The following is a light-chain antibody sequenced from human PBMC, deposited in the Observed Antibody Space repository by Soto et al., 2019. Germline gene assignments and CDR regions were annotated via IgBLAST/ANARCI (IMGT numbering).Light chain of an antibody. CDR2: DVI. V-gene: IGLV2-14*01. J-gene: IGLJ2*01. CDR3: SSFTTSSTLG. CDR1: SSDIGGYNF. Sequence: QSALTQPASVSGSPGQSITISCTGTSSDIGGYNFVSWYQQYPGNAPKLMIYDVINRPSGVSNRFSGSKSGNTASLTISGLQAEDEADYYCSSFTTSSTLGFGGGTKLTVL.